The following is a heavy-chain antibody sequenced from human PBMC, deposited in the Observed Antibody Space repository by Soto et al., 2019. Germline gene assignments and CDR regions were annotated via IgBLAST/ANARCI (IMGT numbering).Heavy chain of an antibody. V-gene: IGHV1-69*13. CDR2: IIPIFGTA. D-gene: IGHD6-6*01. CDR3: ARPSSIAARGSHYYYYGIDV. J-gene: IGHJ6*02. Sequence: GASVKVSCKASGGTFSSYAISWVRQAPGQGLEWMGGIIPIFGTANYAQKFQGRVTITADESTSTAYMELSSLRSEDTAVYYCARPSSIAARGSHYYYYGIDVWGQGTTVTVSS. CDR1: GGTFSSYA.